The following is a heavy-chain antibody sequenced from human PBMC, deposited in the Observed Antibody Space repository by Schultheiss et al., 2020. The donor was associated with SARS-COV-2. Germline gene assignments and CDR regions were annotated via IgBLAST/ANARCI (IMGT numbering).Heavy chain of an antibody. CDR2: IYYSGST. CDR3: ARDVGYRNGDYYYALDV. Sequence: SETLSLTCTVSGGSISSGGYHWSWIRQYPGKGLEWIGYIYYSGSTNYNPSLKSRVTISVDTSKNQFSLKLSSVTAADTAVYYCARDVGYRNGDYYYALDVWGQGTTVTVSS. D-gene: IGHD5-18*01. J-gene: IGHJ6*02. V-gene: IGHV4-61*08. CDR1: GGSISSGGYH.